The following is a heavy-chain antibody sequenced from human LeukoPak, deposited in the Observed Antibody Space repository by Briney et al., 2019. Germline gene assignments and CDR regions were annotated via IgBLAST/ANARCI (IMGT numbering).Heavy chain of an antibody. CDR1: GFTFSNYG. J-gene: IGHJ4*02. CDR3: ARGGGRNTTMVWAFDY. CDR2: ISYDGSVR. V-gene: IGHV3-30*03. D-gene: IGHD5-18*01. Sequence: GRSLRLSCAASGFTFSNYGMQWVRQAPGKGLEWVAIISYDGSVRYYGDSVRGRFTISRDNSKNTLFLQMGSLRAEDMAVYYCARGGGRNTTMVWAFDYWGQGTLVTVSS.